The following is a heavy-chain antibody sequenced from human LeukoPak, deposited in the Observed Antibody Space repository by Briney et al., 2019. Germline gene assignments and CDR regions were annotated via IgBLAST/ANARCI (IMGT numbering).Heavy chain of an antibody. D-gene: IGHD4-17*01. V-gene: IGHV1-18*01. J-gene: IGHJ4*02. Sequence: ASVKVSCKASGYTFSRYGVTWVRQAPGQGLEWMGWISTYNGNTNYAQKLQGRVTMTTDTSTSTAYMELRSLRSDDTAVYYCAREMPGDYTFDYWGQGTLVTVS. CDR3: AREMPGDYTFDY. CDR1: GYTFSRYG. CDR2: ISTYNGNT.